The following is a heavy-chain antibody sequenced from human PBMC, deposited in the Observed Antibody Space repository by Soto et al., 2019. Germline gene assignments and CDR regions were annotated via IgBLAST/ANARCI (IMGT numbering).Heavy chain of an antibody. D-gene: IGHD5-12*01. CDR2: INPSTLVT. CDR1: GYTLTHYY. J-gene: IGHJ4*02. V-gene: IGHV1-46*01. CDR3: ARNGQTYDYYFFDN. Sequence: QVQLVQSGAEVKKPGASVKVSCKASGYTLTHYYMHWVRQAPGKGPEWVGVINPSTLVTSYAQKFQGRVTRTRDTSTSTVYMELNSLISEDTAVYYCARNGQTYDYYFFDNWGQGTLVTVSS.